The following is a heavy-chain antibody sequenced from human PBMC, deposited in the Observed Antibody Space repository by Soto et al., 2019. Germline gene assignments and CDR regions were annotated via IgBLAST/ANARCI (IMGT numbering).Heavy chain of an antibody. V-gene: IGHV3-66*01. J-gene: IGHJ5*02. CDR2: IFSGGST. CDR1: GFTVSSNY. Sequence: GGSLRLSCAASGFTVSSNYMSWVRQAPGKGLEGVSVIFSGGSTYYADSVKGRFTISRDNSKNTLYLQMNSLTAEATAVYFCARGQSSSWSLGWFDPWGQGTLVTVSS. D-gene: IGHD6-13*01. CDR3: ARGQSSSWSLGWFDP.